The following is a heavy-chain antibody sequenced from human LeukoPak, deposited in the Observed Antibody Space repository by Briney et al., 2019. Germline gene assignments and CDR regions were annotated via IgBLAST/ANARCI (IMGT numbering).Heavy chain of an antibody. CDR2: IYYSGST. Sequence: SETLSVTCTVSGGSISSSSYYWGWIRQPPGKGLEWIGSIYYSGSTYYNPSLKSRVTISVDTSKNQFSLKLSSVTAADTAVYYCARHEISGWAAFDIWGQGTMVTVSS. CDR1: GGSISSSSYY. V-gene: IGHV4-39*01. D-gene: IGHD6-19*01. CDR3: ARHEISGWAAFDI. J-gene: IGHJ3*02.